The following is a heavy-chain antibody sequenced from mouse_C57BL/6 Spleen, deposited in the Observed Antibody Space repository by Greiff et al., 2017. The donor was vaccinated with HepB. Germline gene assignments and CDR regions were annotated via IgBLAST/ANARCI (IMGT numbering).Heavy chain of an antibody. CDR1: GYNFTSYW. Sequence: VQLQQPGAELVKPGASVKMSCKASGYNFTSYWITWVKQRPGQGLEWIGDIYPDSGSTNYNEKFKSKATLTVDTSSSTAYMQLSSLTSEDSAVYYCARRGYDYDQGYFDYWGQGTTLTVSS. CDR2: IYPDSGST. CDR3: ARRGYDYDQGYFDY. J-gene: IGHJ2*01. V-gene: IGHV1-55*01. D-gene: IGHD2-4*01.